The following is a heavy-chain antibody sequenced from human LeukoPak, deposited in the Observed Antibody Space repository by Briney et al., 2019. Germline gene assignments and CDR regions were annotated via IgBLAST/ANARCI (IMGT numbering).Heavy chain of an antibody. CDR1: GGSISSGDYY. CDR2: IYYSGST. J-gene: IGHJ4*02. CDR3: ARVRGGYVCDY. Sequence: SETLSLTCTVSGGSISSGDYYWSWIRQPPGKGLEWIGYIYYSGSTYYNPSLKRRATISVDTSKNQFSLRLSSVTAADTAVYYCARVRGGYVCDYWGQGTLVTVSS. V-gene: IGHV4-30-4*01. D-gene: IGHD5-24*01.